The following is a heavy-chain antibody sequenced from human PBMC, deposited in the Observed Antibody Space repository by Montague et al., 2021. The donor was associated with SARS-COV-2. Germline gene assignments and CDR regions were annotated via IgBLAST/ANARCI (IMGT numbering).Heavy chain of an antibody. V-gene: IGHV3-30-3*01. J-gene: IGHJ4*02. D-gene: IGHD2-15*01. Sequence: SLRLSCAASTFIFNDYSMHWVRQAPGKGLEWVALISSDSSAVTYANSVKGRFTISRDNSGNTLYLQMSSLRAEDTAIYYCAREKDYRTLSGRNFDCWGQGTLVTVSS. CDR1: TFIFNDYS. CDR3: AREKDYRTLSGRNFDC. CDR2: ISSDSSAV.